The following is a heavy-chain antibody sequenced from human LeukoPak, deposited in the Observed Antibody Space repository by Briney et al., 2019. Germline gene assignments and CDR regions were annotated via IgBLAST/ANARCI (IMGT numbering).Heavy chain of an antibody. CDR2: ISGSGGTT. V-gene: IGHV3-23*01. CDR3: ARVRVVDTKNAFDI. CDR1: GFTFRSDA. J-gene: IGHJ3*02. D-gene: IGHD3-22*01. Sequence: PGGSLRLSCAASGFTFRSDAMSWVRQAPGKGLEWVSGISGSGGTTYYADSVKGRFTISRDNAKNSLYLQMNSLRAEDTAVYYCARVRVVDTKNAFDIWGQGTMVTVSS.